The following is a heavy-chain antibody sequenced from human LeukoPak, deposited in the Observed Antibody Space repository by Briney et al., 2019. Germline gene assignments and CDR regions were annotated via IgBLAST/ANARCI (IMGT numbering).Heavy chain of an antibody. CDR3: ARGAVNRYNWNDDNYYYYYMDV. Sequence: ASVKVSCKASGYTFKNYGISWVRQAPGQGLEWMGWISAYNGYTKYAQKVQGRVTMTTDTSTSTAYMELRSLRSDDTAVYYCARGAVNRYNWNDDNYYYYYMDVWGKGTTVIISS. V-gene: IGHV1-18*01. J-gene: IGHJ6*03. D-gene: IGHD1-1*01. CDR2: ISAYNGYT. CDR1: GYTFKNYG.